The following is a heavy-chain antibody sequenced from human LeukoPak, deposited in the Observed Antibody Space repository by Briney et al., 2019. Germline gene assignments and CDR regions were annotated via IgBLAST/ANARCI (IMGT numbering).Heavy chain of an antibody. CDR3: ARGPGGRRVYSPLEDYYYYHYMDV. J-gene: IGHJ6*03. D-gene: IGHD3-3*01. Sequence: ASVKVSCKASGYTFTGYYMHWVRQAPGQGLEWMGWINPNSGDTNYAQKLQGRVTMTTDTSTSTAYMELRSLTSDDTAVYYCARGPGGRRVYSPLEDYYYYHYMDVWGKGTTVTVSS. CDR1: GYTFTGYY. V-gene: IGHV1-2*02. CDR2: INPNSGDT.